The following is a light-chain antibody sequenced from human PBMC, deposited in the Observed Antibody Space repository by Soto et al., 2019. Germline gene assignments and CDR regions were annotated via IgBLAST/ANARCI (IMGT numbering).Light chain of an antibody. CDR1: QSISSW. J-gene: IGKJ5*01. CDR3: QQCSSYPT. CDR2: HAS. Sequence: DIQMTQSPSTLSASVGDRVTITCRASQSISSWLAWYQQKPGKAPKLLIYHASSLESGVPSRFSGSGSGTEFTLTISSLQPDDFATYYCQQCSSYPTFGQGTRLQIK. V-gene: IGKV1-5*01.